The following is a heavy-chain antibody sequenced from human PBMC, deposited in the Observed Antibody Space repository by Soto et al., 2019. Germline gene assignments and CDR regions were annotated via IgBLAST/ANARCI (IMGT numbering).Heavy chain of an antibody. CDR1: GYSFTSYW. CDR2: IYPGDSDT. J-gene: IGHJ6*03. D-gene: IGHD2-15*01. CDR3: ARLRAPEVKATCSGGSCYYYYYYMDV. Sequence: PGVSLKISCKGSGYSFTSYWIGWVRQMPGKCLEWMGIIYPGDSDTRYSPSFQGQVTISADKSISTAYLQWSSLKASDTAMYYYARLRAPEVKATCSGGSCYYYYYYMDVWGKGTTVTVSS. V-gene: IGHV5-51*01.